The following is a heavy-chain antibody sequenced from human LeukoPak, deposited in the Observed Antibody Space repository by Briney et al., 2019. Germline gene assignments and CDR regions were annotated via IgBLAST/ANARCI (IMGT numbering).Heavy chain of an antibody. D-gene: IGHD4-17*01. J-gene: IGHJ3*02. CDR3: ARSGGWAYGDYDGFIAFDI. V-gene: IGHV1-18*01. CDR1: GYTFTNHG. CDR2: ISTYKGNT. Sequence: ASVKVSCKASGYTFTNHGISWVRQAPGQGLEWMGWISTYKGNTNYAQKLQGRVTMTTDTSTSTAYMELRSLRSDDTAVYYCARSGGWAYGDYDGFIAFDIWGQGTMVTVSS.